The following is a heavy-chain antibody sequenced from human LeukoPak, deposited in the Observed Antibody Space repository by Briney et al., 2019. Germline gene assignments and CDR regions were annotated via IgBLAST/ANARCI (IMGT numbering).Heavy chain of an antibody. CDR1: GGSFSGYY. CDR3: AKSNGYGLVDI. CDR2: INHSGST. D-gene: IGHD3-10*01. Sequence: SETLSLTCAVYGGSFSGYYWSWIRQPPGKGLEWIGGINHSGSTNYNPSLKSRVTISVDTSKNQFSLKLSSVTAADTAVYYCAKSNGYGLVDIWGQGTMATVSS. V-gene: IGHV4-34*01. J-gene: IGHJ3*02.